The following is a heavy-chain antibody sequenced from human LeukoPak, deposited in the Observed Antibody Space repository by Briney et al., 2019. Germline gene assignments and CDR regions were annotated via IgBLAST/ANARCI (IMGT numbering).Heavy chain of an antibody. CDR3: AKAGYSGHHFDY. CDR2: ISYDGSNK. CDR1: GFTFSSYG. D-gene: IGHD5-12*01. Sequence: GGSLRLSCAASGFTFSSYGMHWVRQAPGKGLERVAVISYDGSNKYYADSVKGRFTISRDNSKNTLYLQMNSLRAEDTAVYYCAKAGYSGHHFDYWGQGTLVTVSS. V-gene: IGHV3-30*18. J-gene: IGHJ4*02.